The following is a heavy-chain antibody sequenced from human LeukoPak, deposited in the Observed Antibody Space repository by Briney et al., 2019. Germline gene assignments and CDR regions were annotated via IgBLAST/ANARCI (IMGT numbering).Heavy chain of an antibody. D-gene: IGHD3-22*01. CDR2: IRYDGTNK. CDR1: GFTFRSYG. CDR3: AKVPQYYYDSSGYSDY. J-gene: IGHJ4*02. V-gene: IGHV3-30*02. Sequence: GGSLRLSCAASGFTFRSYGMCWVRQAPGKGLEWVAFIRYDGTNKYYADSVKGRFTISRGNSKNTLYLQMNSLRAEDTAVYYCAKVPQYYYDSSGYSDYWGQGTLVTVSS.